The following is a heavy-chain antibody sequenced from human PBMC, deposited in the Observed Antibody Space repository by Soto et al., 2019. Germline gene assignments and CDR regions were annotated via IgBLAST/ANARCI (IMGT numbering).Heavy chain of an antibody. D-gene: IGHD6-19*01. J-gene: IGHJ4*02. Sequence: SETLSLTCAVYGGSFSGYYWSWIRQPPGKGLEWIGEINHSGSTNYNPSLKSRVTISVDTSKNQFSLKLSSVTAADTAVYYCAIIWPEQWLVRGYFDYWGQGTLVTVSS. CDR1: GGSFSGYY. CDR2: INHSGST. V-gene: IGHV4-34*01. CDR3: AIIWPEQWLVRGYFDY.